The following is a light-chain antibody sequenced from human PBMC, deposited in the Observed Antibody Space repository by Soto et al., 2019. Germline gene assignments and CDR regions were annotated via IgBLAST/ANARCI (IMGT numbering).Light chain of an antibody. CDR2: RNN. J-gene: IGLJ2*01. CDR1: SSNIGSNY. V-gene: IGLV1-47*01. CDR3: AAWDDSLSGVV. Sequence: QSVLTQPPSASGTPGQRVTISCSGSSSNIGSNYVFWYQHLPGTALKLLIYRNNQRPSGVPDRFSGSKSGTSASLAISGLRSEDETDYYCAAWDDSLSGVVFGGGTKLTVL.